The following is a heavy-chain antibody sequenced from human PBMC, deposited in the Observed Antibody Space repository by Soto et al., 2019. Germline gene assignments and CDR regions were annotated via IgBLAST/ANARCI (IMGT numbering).Heavy chain of an antibody. Sequence: QVQLVQSVAEVKKPGSSVKVSCKASGGTFSSYTISWVRQAPGQGLEWMGRIIPILGIANYAQKFQGRVTVTAEKSTSTAYMELSSLRSEDTAVYYCARVVRIAADPSYVFDYWGQGTLVAVSS. CDR2: IIPILGIA. J-gene: IGHJ4*02. CDR3: ARVVRIAADPSYVFDY. CDR1: GGTFSSYT. V-gene: IGHV1-69*02. D-gene: IGHD6-13*01.